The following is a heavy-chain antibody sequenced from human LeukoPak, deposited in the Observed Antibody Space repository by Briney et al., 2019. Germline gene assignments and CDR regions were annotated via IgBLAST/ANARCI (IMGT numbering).Heavy chain of an antibody. D-gene: IGHD3-22*01. CDR2: IYHSGST. CDR3: ARGTYDSSGYYLGY. J-gene: IGHJ4*02. V-gene: IGHV4-4*02. CDR1: GLTFNNAW. Sequence: PGGSLRLSCAASGLTFNNAWMSWVRQAPGKGLEWLGEIYHSGSTNYNPSLKSRVTISVDKSKNQFSLRLSSVTAADTAVYYCARGTYDSSGYYLGYWGQGTLVTVAS.